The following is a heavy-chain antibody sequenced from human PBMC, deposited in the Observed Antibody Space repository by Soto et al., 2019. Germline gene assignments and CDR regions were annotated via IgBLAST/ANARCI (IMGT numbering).Heavy chain of an antibody. J-gene: IGHJ6*02. CDR3: AKDRGGYYGSGSYLPFYGMDV. V-gene: IGHV3-30*18. D-gene: IGHD3-10*01. CDR2: ISYDGSNK. CDR1: GFTFSSYG. Sequence: QVPLVESGGGVVQPGRSLRLSCAASGFTFSSYGMHWVRQAPGKGLEWVAVISYDGSNKYYADSVKGRFTISRDNSKNTLYLQMNSLRAEDTAVYYCAKDRGGYYGSGSYLPFYGMDVWGQGTTVTVSS.